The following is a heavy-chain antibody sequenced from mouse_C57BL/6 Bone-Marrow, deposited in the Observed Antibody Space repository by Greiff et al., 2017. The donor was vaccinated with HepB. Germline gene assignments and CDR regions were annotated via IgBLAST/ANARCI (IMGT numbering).Heavy chain of an antibody. V-gene: IGHV14-4*01. CDR1: GFNIKDDY. D-gene: IGHD6-5*01. J-gene: IGHJ2*01. Sequence: VQLQQSGAELVRPGASVKLSCTASGFNIKDDYMHWVKQRPEQGLEWIGWIDPENGDTEYASKFQGKATITADTSSNTAYLQLSSLTSEDTAVYYGIRYAGFDYWGQGTTLTVSS. CDR3: IRYAGFDY. CDR2: IDPENGDT.